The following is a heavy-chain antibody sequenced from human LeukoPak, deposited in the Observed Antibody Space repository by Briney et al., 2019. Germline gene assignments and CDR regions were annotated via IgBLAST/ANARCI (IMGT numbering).Heavy chain of an antibody. CDR2: IYYSGST. Sequence: PSETLSLTCTVSGGSISSSSYYWGWIRQPPGKGLEWLGSIYYSGSTYYNPSLKSRVTISVDTSKNQFSLKLSSVTAADTAVYYCARQAPYDFAEAFDIWGQGTMVTVSS. D-gene: IGHD3-3*01. CDR3: ARQAPYDFAEAFDI. V-gene: IGHV4-39*01. CDR1: GGSISSSSYY. J-gene: IGHJ3*02.